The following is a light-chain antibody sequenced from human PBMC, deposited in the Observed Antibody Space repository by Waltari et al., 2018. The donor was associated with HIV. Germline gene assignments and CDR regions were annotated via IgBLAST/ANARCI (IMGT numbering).Light chain of an antibody. J-gene: IGLJ2*01. Sequence: QSALTQPPSVSGSLGQSVTISCTGPSRDVGVDNEASWYQQSPGTAPKLMIYDVSNRPSGVPDRFSGSKSGNTASLTISGLQAEDEADYYCSSFTTSITVVFGGGTKLTVL. V-gene: IGLV2-18*02. CDR3: SSFTTSITVV. CDR1: SRDVGVDNE. CDR2: DVS.